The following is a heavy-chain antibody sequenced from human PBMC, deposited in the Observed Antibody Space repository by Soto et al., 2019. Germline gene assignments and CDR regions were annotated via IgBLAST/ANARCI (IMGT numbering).Heavy chain of an antibody. D-gene: IGHD3-10*01. Sequence: GESLKISCKGSGYSFTRYWIGWVRQMPGKGLEWMGIIYPGDSDTRYSPSFQGQVTISADKSISTAYLQWSSLKASDTAMYYCAGGGVRGVITRTRDYYGMDVWGQGTTVPVSS. V-gene: IGHV5-51*01. J-gene: IGHJ6*02. CDR2: IYPGDSDT. CDR1: GYSFTRYW. CDR3: AGGGVRGVITRTRDYYGMDV.